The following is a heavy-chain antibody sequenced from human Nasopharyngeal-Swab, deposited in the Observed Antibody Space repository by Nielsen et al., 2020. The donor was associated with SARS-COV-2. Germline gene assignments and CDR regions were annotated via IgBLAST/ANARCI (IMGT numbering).Heavy chain of an antibody. CDR2: ISAYNGNT. CDR1: GYTFTSYG. D-gene: IGHD6-13*01. V-gene: IGHV1-18*01. CDR3: ALAILSGSWYGAGDY. J-gene: IGHJ4*02. Sequence: ASVKVSCKASGYTFTSYGISWVRQAPGQGLEWMGWISAYNGNTNYAQKLQGRVTMTTDTSTSTAYMELRSLRSDDTAVYYCALAILSGSWYGAGDYWGQGTLVTVSS.